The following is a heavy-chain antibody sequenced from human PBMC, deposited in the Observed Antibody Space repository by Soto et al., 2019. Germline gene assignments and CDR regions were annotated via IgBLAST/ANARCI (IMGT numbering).Heavy chain of an antibody. Sequence: SETLSLTCTVSGGPISSGGYYWSWIRQHPEKGLEWIGYIYYTGNTYYNASLKSRVTISVDTSNNQFSLKLSSVTAADTAVYYCARVGISSSDAFDIWGQGTTVTVS. CDR1: GGPISSGGYY. CDR2: IYYTGNT. D-gene: IGHD6-6*01. J-gene: IGHJ3*02. CDR3: ARVGISSSDAFDI. V-gene: IGHV4-31*03.